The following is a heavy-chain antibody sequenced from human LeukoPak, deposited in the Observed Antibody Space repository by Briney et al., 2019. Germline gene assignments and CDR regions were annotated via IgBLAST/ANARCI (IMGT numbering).Heavy chain of an antibody. J-gene: IGHJ4*02. CDR1: GGSISSSRYY. CDR2: IYYSGST. Sequence: SETLSLTCTVSGGSISSSRYYWGWIRQPPGKGLEWIGSIYYSGSTYYNPSLKSRVTISVDTSKNQFSLKLSSVTAADTAVYYCASPLEDFWSGYYTVSYYFDYWGQGTLVTVSS. V-gene: IGHV4-39*01. CDR3: ASPLEDFWSGYYTVSYYFDY. D-gene: IGHD3-3*01.